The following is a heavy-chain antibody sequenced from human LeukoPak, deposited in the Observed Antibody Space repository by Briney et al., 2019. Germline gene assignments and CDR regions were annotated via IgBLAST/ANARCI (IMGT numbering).Heavy chain of an antibody. D-gene: IGHD1-26*01. CDR1: GFTFSEAC. V-gene: IGHV3-15*04. CDR2: IVNKPDGGTA. CDR3: TTSGTTTTRFVDH. J-gene: IGHJ4*02. Sequence: GGSLTLSCAASGFTFSEACMSWVRQPPGKGLEWVGRIVNKPDGGTAECAAAVQGRFTISRDDSKNTLYLQMNGLKTEDTAVYYCTTSGTTTTRFVDHWGQGTLVSVSS.